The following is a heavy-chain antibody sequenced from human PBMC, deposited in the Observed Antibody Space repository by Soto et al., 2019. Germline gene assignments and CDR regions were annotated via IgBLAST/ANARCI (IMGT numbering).Heavy chain of an antibody. CDR1: GDSVSSNSAA. V-gene: IGHV6-1*01. D-gene: IGHD4-17*01. Sequence: LSQTLSLTCAISGDSVSSNSAAWNWIRQSPSRGLEWLGRTYYRSKWYNDYAVSVKSRITINPDTSKNQFSLQLNSVTPEDTAVYYCARSGVVTTNPMLFDYWGQGTLVTVSS. J-gene: IGHJ4*02. CDR2: TYYRSKWYN. CDR3: ARSGVVTTNPMLFDY.